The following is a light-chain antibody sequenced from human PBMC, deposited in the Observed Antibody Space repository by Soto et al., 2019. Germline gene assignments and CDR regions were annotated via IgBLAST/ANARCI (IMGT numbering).Light chain of an antibody. CDR3: CSYTTSNTRQIV. Sequence: LTQPASVSGSPGQSITISCTGTSSDVGGYNYVSWYQQQPGKAPKFMIYDVTNRPSGVSNRFSGSKSGNTASLTISGLQAEDEADYYCCSYTTSNTRQIVFGTGTKVTVL. CDR1: SSDVGGYNY. J-gene: IGLJ1*01. V-gene: IGLV2-14*01. CDR2: DVT.